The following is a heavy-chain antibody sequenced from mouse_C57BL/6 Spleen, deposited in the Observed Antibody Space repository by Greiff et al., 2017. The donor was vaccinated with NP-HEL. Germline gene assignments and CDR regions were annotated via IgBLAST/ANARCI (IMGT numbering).Heavy chain of an antibody. V-gene: IGHV14-2*01. CDR2: IDPEDGET. CDR3: ARGGGDGSSYFFDY. CDR1: GFNIKDYY. D-gene: IGHD1-1*01. Sequence: EVQLQQSGAELVKPGASVKLSCTASGFNIKDYYMHWVKQRTEQGLEWIGRIDPEDGETKYAPKFQGKATITADTSSNTAYLQLSSLISEDTAVYYCARGGGDGSSYFFDYWGQGTTLTVSS. J-gene: IGHJ2*01.